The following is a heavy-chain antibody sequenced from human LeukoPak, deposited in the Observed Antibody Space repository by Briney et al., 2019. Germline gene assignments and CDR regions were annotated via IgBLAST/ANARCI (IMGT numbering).Heavy chain of an antibody. V-gene: IGHV1-18*01. J-gene: IGHJ4*02. CDR2: ISAYNGNT. CDR1: GYTFTSCG. CDR3: ARDRHDYGIDY. Sequence: VASVKVSCKASGYTFTSCGISWVRQAPGQGLEWMGWISAYNGNTNYAQKLQGRVTMTTDTSTSTAYMELRSLRSDDTAVYYCARDRHDYGIDYWGQGTLVTVSS. D-gene: IGHD4-17*01.